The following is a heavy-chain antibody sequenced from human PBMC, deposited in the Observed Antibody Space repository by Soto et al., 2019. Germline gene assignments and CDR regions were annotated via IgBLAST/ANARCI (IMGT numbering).Heavy chain of an antibody. J-gene: IGHJ4*02. CDR3: ARARSVVVTAITFDY. Sequence: SVKVSCKASGDTFSFYTINWVRQAPGLGLEWMGRVNPILSMSNYAQKFQGRVTMTADKSTSTAYMELRSLRSEDTAVYYCARARSVVVTAITFDYWGQGTLVTVSS. V-gene: IGHV1-69*02. D-gene: IGHD2-21*02. CDR1: GDTFSFYT. CDR2: VNPILSMS.